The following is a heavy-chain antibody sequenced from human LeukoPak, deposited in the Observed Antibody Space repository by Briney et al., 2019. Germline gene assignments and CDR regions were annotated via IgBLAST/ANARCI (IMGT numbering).Heavy chain of an antibody. CDR1: GFTFSSYA. CDR2: ISGSGGRT. J-gene: IGHJ4*02. Sequence: GGSLRLSCAASGFTFSSYAMSWVRQAPGKGLEWVSAISGSGGRTYYADSVKGRFTISRDISKNTLYLQMNSLRAEDTAVYYCAKRYSSSWYYFDYWGQGTLVTVSS. D-gene: IGHD6-13*01. CDR3: AKRYSSSWYYFDY. V-gene: IGHV3-23*01.